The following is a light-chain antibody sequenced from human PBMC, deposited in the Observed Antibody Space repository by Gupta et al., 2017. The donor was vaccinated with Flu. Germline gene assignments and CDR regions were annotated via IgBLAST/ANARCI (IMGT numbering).Light chain of an antibody. CDR2: GSS. CDR3: QQYDSSPWT. Sequence: GERATLSCRASQSVSRYINWYQQRPGQAPGLLIYGSSSRATGIPDRLNGSGSGTDFTLTISRLEPEDFTVYYCQQYDSSPWTFGQGTKVEIK. V-gene: IGKV3-20*01. CDR1: QSVSRY. J-gene: IGKJ1*01.